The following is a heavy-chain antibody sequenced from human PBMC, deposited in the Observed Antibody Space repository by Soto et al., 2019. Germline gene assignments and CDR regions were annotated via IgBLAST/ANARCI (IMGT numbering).Heavy chain of an antibody. Sequence: QVQLVESGGGVVQPGRSLRLSCAASGFTFSSYGMHWVRQAPGKGLAWVAVISYDGSNKYYADSVKGRFTISRDNSKNTLYLQMNSLRAEDTAVYYCAKDFFPSYSSSWYVDYWGQGTLVTVSS. CDR2: ISYDGSNK. D-gene: IGHD6-13*01. J-gene: IGHJ4*02. V-gene: IGHV3-30*18. CDR3: AKDFFPSYSSSWYVDY. CDR1: GFTFSSYG.